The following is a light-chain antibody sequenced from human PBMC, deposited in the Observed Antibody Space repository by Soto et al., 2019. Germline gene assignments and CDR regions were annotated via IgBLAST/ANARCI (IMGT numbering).Light chain of an antibody. V-gene: IGKV3-15*01. CDR1: QSISSN. J-gene: IGKJ1*01. CDR2: GAS. CDR3: QHYNNWPPWT. Sequence: EIVMTQSPDTLSVSPGQRATLSCRASQSISSNLAWYQQKPGQAPRLLIYGASTRATGIPATFRGSGSGTEFTLTISSLQSEDFAVYYCQHYNNWPPWTFGQGTKVDIK.